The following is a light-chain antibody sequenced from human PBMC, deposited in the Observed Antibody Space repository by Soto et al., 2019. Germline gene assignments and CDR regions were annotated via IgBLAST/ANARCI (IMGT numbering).Light chain of an antibody. CDR3: HQYGLSPPYS. CDR1: QCVDRNY. Sequence: IVLTQSPCTLSVSRGERAKLSVMAIQCVDRNYLAWYQHKPGQAPRLLIYGAFTRATGIPDRFSGSGSGTDFTLTISRLEPEDFAVYYCHQYGLSPPYSFGPGTKVDIK. CDR2: GAF. J-gene: IGKJ3*01. V-gene: IGKV3-20*01.